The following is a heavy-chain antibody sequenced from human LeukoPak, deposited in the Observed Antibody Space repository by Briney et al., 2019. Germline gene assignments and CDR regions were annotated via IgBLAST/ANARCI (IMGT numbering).Heavy chain of an antibody. J-gene: IGHJ4*02. Sequence: SSVKVSFKASGYTFTCYYMHWVRQAPGQGLEWMGLINPNSGGTNYAQKFQGRVTMTRDTSISTAYMELSRLRSDDTAVYYCAREISKNYPVAAPFFDYWGQGTLVTVSS. D-gene: IGHD6-19*01. CDR1: GYTFTCYY. CDR3: AREISKNYPVAAPFFDY. CDR2: INPNSGGT. V-gene: IGHV1-2*02.